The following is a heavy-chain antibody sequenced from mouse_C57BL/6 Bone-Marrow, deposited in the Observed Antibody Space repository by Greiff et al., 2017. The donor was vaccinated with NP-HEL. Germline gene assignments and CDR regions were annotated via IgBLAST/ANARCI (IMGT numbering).Heavy chain of an antibody. Sequence: VQLKESGPELVKPGASVKMSCKASGYTFTDYNMHWVKQSHGKSLEWIGYINPNNGGTSYNQKFKGKATLTVNKSSSTAYMELRSLTSEDSAVYYCARGLLRSWFAYWGQGTLVTVSA. V-gene: IGHV1-22*01. D-gene: IGHD1-1*01. CDR1: GYTFTDYN. CDR2: INPNNGGT. J-gene: IGHJ3*01. CDR3: ARGLLRSWFAY.